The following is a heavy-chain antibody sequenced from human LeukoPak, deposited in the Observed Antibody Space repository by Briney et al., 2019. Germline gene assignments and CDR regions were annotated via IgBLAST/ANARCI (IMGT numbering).Heavy chain of an antibody. CDR3: ARPPRDTAVGFVAYYFDY. Sequence: GESLKISCKGSGYSFTSYWIGWVRQMPGKGLEWMGIIYPGDSDTRYSPSFQGQVTISADKSIRTAYLQWSSLKAPDTAMYYCARPPRDTAVGFVAYYFDYWGQGTLVTVSS. V-gene: IGHV5-51*01. D-gene: IGHD5-18*01. CDR1: GYSFTSYW. J-gene: IGHJ4*02. CDR2: IYPGDSDT.